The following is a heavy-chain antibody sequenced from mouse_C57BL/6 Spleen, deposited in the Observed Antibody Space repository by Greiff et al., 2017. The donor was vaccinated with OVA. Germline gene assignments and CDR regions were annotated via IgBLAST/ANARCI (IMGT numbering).Heavy chain of an antibody. Sequence: QVQLQQPGAELVRPGSSVKLSCKASGYTFTSYWMHWVKQRPIQGLEWIGNIDPSDSETHYNQKFKDKATLTVDKSSSTAYMQLSSLTSEDSAVYYCARGDGSSYWFAYWGKGTLVTVSA. D-gene: IGHD1-1*01. V-gene: IGHV1-52*01. CDR2: IDPSDSET. CDR3: ARGDGSSYWFAY. CDR1: GYTFTSYW. J-gene: IGHJ3*01.